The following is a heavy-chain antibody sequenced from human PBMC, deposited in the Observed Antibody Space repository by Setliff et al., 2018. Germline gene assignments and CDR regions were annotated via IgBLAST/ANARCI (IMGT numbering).Heavy chain of an antibody. V-gene: IGHV3-33*01. Sequence: GGSLRLSCVASGFTFSNYGMHWVRQAPGKGLEWVALIWNDGSTKFYGDSVKGRFTISRDNSEKTLYLQMNSLRAGDTAVYYCARNWATAQHYYYGMDVWGQGTTVTVSS. CDR2: IWNDGSTK. CDR1: GFTFSNYG. J-gene: IGHJ6*02. CDR3: ARNWATAQHYYYGMDV. D-gene: IGHD2-21*02.